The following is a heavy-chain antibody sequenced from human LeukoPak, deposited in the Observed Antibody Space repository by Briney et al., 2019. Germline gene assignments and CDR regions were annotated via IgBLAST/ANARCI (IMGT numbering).Heavy chain of an antibody. CDR3: ARDPNRLADYGGDYFDH. CDR2: ISNDGSHK. D-gene: IGHD4-23*01. V-gene: IGHV3-30*04. CDR1: GFPFSSYS. J-gene: IGHJ4*02. Sequence: GGSLRLSCAASGFPFSSYSMHWVRQAPGNGLEWVAVISNDGSHKYYADSVKGRFIISRDNSKNTLSPQMNTLRPDDTAVFYCARDPNRLADYGGDYFDHWGQGTLVTVSS.